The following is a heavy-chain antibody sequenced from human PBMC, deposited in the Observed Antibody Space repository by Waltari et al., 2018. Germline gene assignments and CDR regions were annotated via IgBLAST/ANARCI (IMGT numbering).Heavy chain of an antibody. V-gene: IGHV1-24*01. CDR2: FDPEDGET. Sequence: QVQLVQSGAEVKKPGASAKVSCKVSGYTLTDLPLHWVRQAPGKGLVWVGGFDPEDGETIYAQKFQGRVTMTEDTSTDTAYMELSSLRSEDTAVYYCATDLKYYDSSGFLYWGQGTLVTVSS. J-gene: IGHJ4*02. CDR1: GYTLTDLP. D-gene: IGHD3-22*01. CDR3: ATDLKYYDSSGFLY.